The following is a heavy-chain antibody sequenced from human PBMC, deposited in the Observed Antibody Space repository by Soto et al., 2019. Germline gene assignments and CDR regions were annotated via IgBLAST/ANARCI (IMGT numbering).Heavy chain of an antibody. CDR3: ARGRPNIVVVPAATNRGAFDI. CDR1: GYTFTSYY. J-gene: IGHJ3*02. CDR2: INPSGGST. V-gene: IGHV1-46*03. D-gene: IGHD2-2*01. Sequence: ASVKVSCKASGYTFTSYYMHWVRQAPGQGLEWMGIINPSGGSTSYAQKFQGRVTMTRDTSTSTVYMELSSLRSEDTAVYYCARGRPNIVVVPAATNRGAFDIWGQGTMVTVSS.